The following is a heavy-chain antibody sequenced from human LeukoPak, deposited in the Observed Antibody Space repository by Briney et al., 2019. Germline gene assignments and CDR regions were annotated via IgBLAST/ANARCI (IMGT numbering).Heavy chain of an antibody. Sequence: ASVKVSCKASGYSFTHYDFSWVRQAPGQGLEWLGWVSIYNDNTNYAREFQDRITMTTDISTSTAYMELKSLTSDDTAVYFCARTGHYQFDSWGQGTLVTVSS. D-gene: IGHD3-9*01. CDR2: VSIYNDNT. CDR1: GYSFTHYD. J-gene: IGHJ4*02. V-gene: IGHV1-18*01. CDR3: ARTGHYQFDS.